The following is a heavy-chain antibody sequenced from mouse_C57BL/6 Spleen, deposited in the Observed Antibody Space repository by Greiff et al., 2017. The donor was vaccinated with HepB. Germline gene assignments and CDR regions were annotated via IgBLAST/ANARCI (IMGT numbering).Heavy chain of an antibody. CDR2: IRSKSSNYAT. Sequence: EVKLVESGGGLVQLKGSLKLSCAASGFTFNTYAMHWVRQAPGKGLEWVARIRSKSSNYATYYADSVKDRFTISRDDSQSMLYLQMNNLKTEDTAMYYCVRDEAQATWEWFAYWGQGTLVTVSA. D-gene: IGHD3-2*02. CDR3: VRDEAQATWEWFAY. V-gene: IGHV10-3*01. J-gene: IGHJ3*01. CDR1: GFTFNTYA.